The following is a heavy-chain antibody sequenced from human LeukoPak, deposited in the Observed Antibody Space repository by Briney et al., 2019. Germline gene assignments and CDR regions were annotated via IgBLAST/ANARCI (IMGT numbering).Heavy chain of an antibody. Sequence: SGGSLRLSCTASGFTFSFYMMNWVRQAPGKGLEWVSIIHSVGDTFYADSVKGRFTISRDNSNNMVYLQMNSLTVEDTAVYYCARHGTGLDYWGQGTLVTVSS. V-gene: IGHV3-66*04. CDR3: ARHGTGLDY. CDR1: GFTFSFYM. J-gene: IGHJ4*02. D-gene: IGHD1-1*01. CDR2: IHSVGDT.